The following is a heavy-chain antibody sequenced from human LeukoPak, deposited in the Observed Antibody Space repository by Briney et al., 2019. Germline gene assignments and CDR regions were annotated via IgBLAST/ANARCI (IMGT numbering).Heavy chain of an antibody. CDR1: GFTFSSYS. Sequence: GGSLRLSCAASGFTFSSYSMNWVRQAPGKGLEWVSAISGSGGSTYYADSVKGRFTISRDNSKNTLYLQMNSLRAEDTAVYYCAKLPGWFGESHRDYWGQGTLVTVSS. D-gene: IGHD3-10*01. CDR3: AKLPGWFGESHRDY. CDR2: ISGSGGST. V-gene: IGHV3-23*01. J-gene: IGHJ4*02.